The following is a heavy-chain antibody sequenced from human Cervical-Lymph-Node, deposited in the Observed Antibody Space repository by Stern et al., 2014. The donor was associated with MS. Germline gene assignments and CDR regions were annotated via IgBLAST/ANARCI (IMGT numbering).Heavy chain of an antibody. V-gene: IGHV4-59*08. CDR3: ARLSTAVDF. CDR2: ISHSGDT. J-gene: IGHJ4*02. Sequence: QVQLQESGPGLVKPSETLSLTCAVSGGSISSRYWGWIRQPPGKGLEWIGLISHSGDTKYNPSLKSRVTISLDTSKNQLSPKVSSVTAADTAVYYCARLSTAVDFWGQGTLVTVSS. CDR1: GGSISSRY.